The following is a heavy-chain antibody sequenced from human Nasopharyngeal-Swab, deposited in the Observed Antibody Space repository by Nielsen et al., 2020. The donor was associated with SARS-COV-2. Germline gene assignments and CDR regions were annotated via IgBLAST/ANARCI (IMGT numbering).Heavy chain of an antibody. J-gene: IGHJ5*02. Sequence: SVKVSCKASGGTFSSYAISWVRQAPGQGLEWMGGIIPIFGTANYAQKFQGRVTITADESTSTAYMELSSLGSEDTAVYYCARVSPPPYYYGSGSNWFDPWGQGTLVTVSS. CDR2: IIPIFGTA. CDR3: ARVSPPPYYYGSGSNWFDP. D-gene: IGHD3-10*01. V-gene: IGHV1-69*13. CDR1: GGTFSSYA.